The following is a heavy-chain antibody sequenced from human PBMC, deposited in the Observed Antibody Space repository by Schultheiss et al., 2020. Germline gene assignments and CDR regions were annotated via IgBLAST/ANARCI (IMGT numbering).Heavy chain of an antibody. CDR2: IYYSGST. J-gene: IGHJ6*04. D-gene: IGHD2-21*02. Sequence: SETLSLTCAVSGGSMNYHFWNWIRQAPGKGLEWIGSIYYSGSTYYNPSLKSRVTISVDTSKNQFSLKLSSVTAADTAVYYCARLVVTTNYYYYYGMDVWGKGTTGTVAS. V-gene: IGHV4-59*11. CDR3: ARLVVTTNYYYYYGMDV. CDR1: GGSMNYHF.